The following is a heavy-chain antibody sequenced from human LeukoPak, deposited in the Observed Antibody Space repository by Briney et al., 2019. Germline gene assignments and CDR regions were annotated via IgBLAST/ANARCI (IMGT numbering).Heavy chain of an antibody. CDR2: IYYSGST. D-gene: IGHD6-19*01. CDR1: GGSISSSSYY. V-gene: IGHV4-39*07. Sequence: PSETLSLTCTVSGGSISSSSYYWGWIRQPPGKGLEWIGSIYYSGSTYYNPSLKSRVTISVDTSKNQFSLKLSSVTAADTAVYYCARGGIWQWLVHTGSGGWFDPWGQGTLVTVSS. J-gene: IGHJ5*02. CDR3: ARGGIWQWLVHTGSGGWFDP.